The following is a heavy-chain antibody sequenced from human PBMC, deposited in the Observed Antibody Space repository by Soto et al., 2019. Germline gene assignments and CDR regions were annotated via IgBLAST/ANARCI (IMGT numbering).Heavy chain of an antibody. Sequence: SETLSLTCTVSGGSISSSSSYWVWIRQPPGKGLEWVGSIYYLGNTYYNPSLGSRVTISVDTSKNQFSLKLRSVTAADTAVYYCTTDSYFTLKLVRFDYWGLGTLVTVSS. V-gene: IGHV4-39*03. D-gene: IGHD3-22*01. CDR1: GGSISSSSSY. CDR2: IYYLGNT. CDR3: TTDSYFTLKLVRFDY. J-gene: IGHJ4*01.